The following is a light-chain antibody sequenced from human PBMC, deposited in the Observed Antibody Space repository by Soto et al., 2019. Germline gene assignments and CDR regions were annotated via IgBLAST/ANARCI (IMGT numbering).Light chain of an antibody. Sequence: QSVLTQSASVSGSPGQSITISCTGTGSDVGGYDYVSWYQQYPGKAPKLIIYEVSNRPSGVSNRFSGSKSGNTASLTISGLRAEDEADYYCSSFRSSSTLPYVFGTGTKVTVL. J-gene: IGLJ1*01. V-gene: IGLV2-14*01. CDR2: EVS. CDR3: SSFRSSSTLPYV. CDR1: GSDVGGYDY.